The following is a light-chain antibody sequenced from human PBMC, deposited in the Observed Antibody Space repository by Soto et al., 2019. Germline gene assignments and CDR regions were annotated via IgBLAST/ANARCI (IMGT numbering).Light chain of an antibody. V-gene: IGKV2-30*01. Sequence: VVMTQSPLSLPVTLVQPASISCRSSQSLVYSDGNTYLNWFQQRPGQSPRRLIYKVSNRDSGVPDRFSGSGSGTDFTLTISSLQPEDFATYYCLQAYNYPLTFGGGTKVDIK. CDR3: LQAYNYPLT. J-gene: IGKJ4*01. CDR1: QSLVYSDGNTY. CDR2: KVS.